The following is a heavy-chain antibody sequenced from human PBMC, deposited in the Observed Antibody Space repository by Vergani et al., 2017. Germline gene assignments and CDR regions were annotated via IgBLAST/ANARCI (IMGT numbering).Heavy chain of an antibody. Sequence: QITLKESGPTLVKPTQTLTLTCTFSGFSLSTSGVGVGWIRQPPGKALEWLALIYWDDDKRYSPSLKSRLTITKDTSKNQEVLTRTNMDPVDTATDYCAHRTYYDILTGAQGQWFDPWGQGTLVTVSS. CDR3: AHRTYYDILTGAQGQWFDP. V-gene: IGHV2-5*02. J-gene: IGHJ5*02. CDR2: IYWDDDK. D-gene: IGHD3-9*01. CDR1: GFSLSTSGVG.